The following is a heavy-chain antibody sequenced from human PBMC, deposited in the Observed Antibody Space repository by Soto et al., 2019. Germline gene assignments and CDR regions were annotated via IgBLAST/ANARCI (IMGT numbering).Heavy chain of an antibody. Sequence: QVPLVQSGAEVKKPGASVKVSCKASGYTFTSYDINWVRQATGQGLEWMGWMNPNSGNTGYAQKFQGRVTMTRNTSISTAYMELSSLRSEDTAVYYCARGRLLTTVTIRGGLNDYWGQGTLVTVSS. V-gene: IGHV1-8*01. CDR2: MNPNSGNT. D-gene: IGHD4-4*01. J-gene: IGHJ4*02. CDR3: ARGRLLTTVTIRGGLNDY. CDR1: GYTFTSYD.